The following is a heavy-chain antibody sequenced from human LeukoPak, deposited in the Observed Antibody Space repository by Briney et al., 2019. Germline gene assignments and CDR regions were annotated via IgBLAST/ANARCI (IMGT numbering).Heavy chain of an antibody. CDR1: GGTFSSYT. CDR3: ARPSGSYGRYYFDY. Sequence: GASVEVSCKASGGTFSSYTISWVRQAPGQGLEWMGRIIPILGIANYAQKFQGRVTITADKSTSTAYMELSSLRSEDTAVYYCARPSGSYGRYYFDYWGQGTLVTVSS. J-gene: IGHJ4*02. D-gene: IGHD1-26*01. V-gene: IGHV1-69*02. CDR2: IIPILGIA.